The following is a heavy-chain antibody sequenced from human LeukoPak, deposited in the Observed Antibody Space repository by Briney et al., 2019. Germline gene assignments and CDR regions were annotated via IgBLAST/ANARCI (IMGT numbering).Heavy chain of an antibody. V-gene: IGHV1-18*01. CDR2: INAYNGNS. D-gene: IGHD3-22*01. J-gene: IGHJ4*02. CDR1: GYTFTSYG. Sequence: ASVKVSCKASGYTFTSYGISWVRQAPGQGLEWMGWINAYNGNSNYAQKLQGRVTMTTDTSTSTAYMELRSLRSDDTAVYYCARDLYDSSGYYSPGNDYWGQGTLVTVSS. CDR3: ARDLYDSSGYYSPGNDY.